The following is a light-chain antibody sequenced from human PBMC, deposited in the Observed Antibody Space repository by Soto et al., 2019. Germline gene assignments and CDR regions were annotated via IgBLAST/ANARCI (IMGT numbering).Light chain of an antibody. CDR2: DVS. CDR3: CPYAGTYTWV. CDR1: SSDVGGYNY. V-gene: IGLV2-11*01. J-gene: IGLJ3*02. Sequence: QSALTQPRSVSGSPGQSVTISCTGTSSDVGGYNYVSWYQQHPGKVPKLMIYDVSQRPSGVPDRFSGSRSANTASLTISGLQPDDEADYYCCPYAGTYTWVFGGGTKLTVL.